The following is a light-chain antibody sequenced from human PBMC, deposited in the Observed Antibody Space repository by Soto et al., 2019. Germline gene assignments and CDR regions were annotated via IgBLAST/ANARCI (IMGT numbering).Light chain of an antibody. Sequence: DIQMTQSPSSLSTSVGDRVTITCRASQSISSYLNWYQQKPGKAPKLLIYAASSLQSGVPSRFSGGGSGTDFTLTINSLQPEDSATYYCLQSYSTPLTFGGGKKVEIQ. CDR2: AAS. J-gene: IGKJ4*01. CDR1: QSISSY. CDR3: LQSYSTPLT. V-gene: IGKV1-39*01.